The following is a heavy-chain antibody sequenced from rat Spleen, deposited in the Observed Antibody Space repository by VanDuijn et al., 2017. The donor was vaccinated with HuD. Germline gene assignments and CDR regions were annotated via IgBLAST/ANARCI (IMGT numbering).Heavy chain of an antibody. J-gene: IGHJ3*01. V-gene: IGHV5-29*01. CDR2: VSYDGSST. D-gene: IGHD1-11*01. Sequence: EVQLVESDGGLVQPGRSLKLSCAASGFTFSDYYMAWVRQAPTKGLEWVATVSYDGSSTYYRDSVKGRFTISRDNAKSTLYLQMDSLRSEDTATYYCARGGYGGYANWFAYWGQGTLVTVSS. CDR1: GFTFSDYY. CDR3: ARGGYGGYANWFAY.